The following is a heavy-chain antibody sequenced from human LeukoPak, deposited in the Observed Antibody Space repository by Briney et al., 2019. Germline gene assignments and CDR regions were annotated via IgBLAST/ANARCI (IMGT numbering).Heavy chain of an antibody. CDR1: GYTFTSYG. J-gene: IGHJ3*02. CDR3: ARDLTHWNDGTFDI. Sequence: ASVKVSCKASGYTFTSYGISWVRQAPGQGLEWMGWISAYNGNTNYAQKLQGRVTMTTDTSTSTAYMELRSLRSDDTAVYYCARDLTHWNDGTFDIWGQGTMVTVSS. D-gene: IGHD1-1*01. CDR2: ISAYNGNT. V-gene: IGHV1-18*01.